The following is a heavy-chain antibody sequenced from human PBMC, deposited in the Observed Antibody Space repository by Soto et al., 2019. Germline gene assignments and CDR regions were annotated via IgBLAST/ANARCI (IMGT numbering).Heavy chain of an antibody. CDR1: GGTFSSYA. Sequence: GASVKVSCKASGGTFSSYAISWVRQAPGQGLEWMGGIIPIFGTANYAQKFQGRVTITADESTSTAYMELSSLRSEDTAEDYCARDLGRFGSSSSGIYYYYGMDVWGEGTTVTVSS. D-gene: IGHD6-13*01. CDR2: IIPIFGTA. V-gene: IGHV1-69*13. CDR3: ARDLGRFGSSSSGIYYYYGMDV. J-gene: IGHJ6*04.